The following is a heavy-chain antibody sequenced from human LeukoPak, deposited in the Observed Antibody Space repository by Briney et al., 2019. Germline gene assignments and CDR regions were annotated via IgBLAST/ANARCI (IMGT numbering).Heavy chain of an antibody. CDR3: GSLVIGFFDY. J-gene: IGHJ4*02. CDR1: GGSISSSSYY. CDR2: IYYSGST. D-gene: IGHD2-21*01. Sequence: EPSETLSLTCTVSGGSISSSSYYWGWLRQPPGKGLEWIGSIYYSGSTYYNPSLKSRVTISVDTSKNQFSLKLSSVTAADTAVYYCGSLVIGFFDYWGQGTLVTVSS. V-gene: IGHV4-39*01.